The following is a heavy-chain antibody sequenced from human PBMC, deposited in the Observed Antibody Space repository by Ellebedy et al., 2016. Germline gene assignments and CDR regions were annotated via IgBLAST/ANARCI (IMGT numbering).Heavy chain of an antibody. Sequence: GGSLRLSCAASGFSFNGYTMHWARQAPGKGLEWVSLISWDGGITYYADSVKGRFTISRDNSKNSLYLQMNSLRTEDTALYYCAKDIGVSSSATLDSWGQGTLVTVSS. V-gene: IGHV3-43*01. J-gene: IGHJ4*02. CDR3: AKDIGVSSSATLDS. CDR2: ISWDGGIT. CDR1: GFSFNGYT. D-gene: IGHD6-13*01.